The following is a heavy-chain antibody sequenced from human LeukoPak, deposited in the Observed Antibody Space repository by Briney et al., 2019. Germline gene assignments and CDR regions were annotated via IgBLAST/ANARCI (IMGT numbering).Heavy chain of an antibody. CDR2: ISTSGGST. Sequence: GGSLRLSCAAPGFTFNSCAMSWLLQPPGNGLEWLSGISTSGGSTYDADSVKGRFTISRDNSKDTLYLQMNSLRAEDTAVYYCAKSSSGWAAFHYWGQGTLVTVSS. V-gene: IGHV3-23*01. J-gene: IGHJ4*02. D-gene: IGHD6-19*01. CDR1: GFTFNSCA. CDR3: AKSSSGWAAFHY.